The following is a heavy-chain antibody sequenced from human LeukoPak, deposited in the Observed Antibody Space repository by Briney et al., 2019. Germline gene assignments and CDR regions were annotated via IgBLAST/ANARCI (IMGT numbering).Heavy chain of an antibody. D-gene: IGHD6-13*01. Sequence: PGGSLRLSCAASGFTFSSYWMHWVRQAPGKGLVWVSRIKSDGSGTTYADSVKGRFTISRDNAKNSLYLQMNSLRAEDTAVYYCARGFPGPSGYSGLIDYWGQGTLVTVSS. J-gene: IGHJ4*02. CDR2: IKSDGSGT. CDR3: ARGFPGPSGYSGLIDY. CDR1: GFTFSSYW. V-gene: IGHV3-74*01.